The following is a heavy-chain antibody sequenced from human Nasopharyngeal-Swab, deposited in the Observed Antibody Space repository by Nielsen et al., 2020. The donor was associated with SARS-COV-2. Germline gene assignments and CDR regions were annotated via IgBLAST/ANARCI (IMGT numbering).Heavy chain of an antibody. D-gene: IGHD4-11*01. CDR3: ARDHLMTVTIPYYYYGMDV. CDR2: ISSSSSYI. J-gene: IGHJ6*02. Sequence: GESLKSPCAASGFTFSSYSMNRVRQAPGKGLEWVSSISSSSSYIYYADSVKGRFTISRDNAKNSLYLQMNSLRAEDTAVYYCARDHLMTVTIPYYYYGMDVWGQGTTVTVSS. V-gene: IGHV3-21*01. CDR1: GFTFSSYS.